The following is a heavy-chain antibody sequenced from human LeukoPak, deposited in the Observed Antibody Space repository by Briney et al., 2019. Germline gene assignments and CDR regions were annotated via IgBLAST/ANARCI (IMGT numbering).Heavy chain of an antibody. CDR1: GGSVSSGISY. J-gene: IGHJ4*02. V-gene: IGHV4-61*01. CDR2: ISDSGGS. CDR3: ASRSSIWSGYQDTLYYFDS. D-gene: IGHD3-3*01. Sequence: SETLSLTCSVSGGSVSSGISYWSWIRQPPGEGLEWIAYISDSGGSDYNPSLRGRVTISLDTSKNQFSLRLTSVTAADTAVYYCASRSSIWSGYQDTLYYFDSWGQGTLVTVSS.